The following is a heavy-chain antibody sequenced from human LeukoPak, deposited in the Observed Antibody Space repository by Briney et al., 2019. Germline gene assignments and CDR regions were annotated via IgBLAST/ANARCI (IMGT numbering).Heavy chain of an antibody. J-gene: IGHJ4*02. CDR3: GIRDTSDYYVF. CDR1: GFTFRTYA. V-gene: IGHV3-23*01. Sequence: GGSLRLSCTGSGFTFRTYAFSWVRQAPGKGLEWVSATGSNGVTYYADSVKGRFTISRDNSKNALYLQMKGLRADDTAVYYCGIRDTSDYYVFWGQGTLVTVSS. D-gene: IGHD3-22*01. CDR2: TGSNGVT.